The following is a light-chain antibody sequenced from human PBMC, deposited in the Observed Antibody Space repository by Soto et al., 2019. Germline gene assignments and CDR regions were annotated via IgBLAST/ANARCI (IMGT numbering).Light chain of an antibody. CDR3: SSYAGNNNLV. CDR1: SSDVGGYNY. J-gene: IGLJ3*02. CDR2: EVT. Sequence: QSALTQPPSASGSPGQSVTISCTGTSSDVGGYNYVSWYQQRPGKAPKLMIYEVTKRPSGVPDRFSGSKSGNTASLTVSGLQVEDESDYYCSSYAGNNNLVFGGGTQLTVL. V-gene: IGLV2-8*01.